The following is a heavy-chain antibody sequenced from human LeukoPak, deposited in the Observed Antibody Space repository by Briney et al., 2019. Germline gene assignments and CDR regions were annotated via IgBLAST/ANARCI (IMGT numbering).Heavy chain of an antibody. CDR2: ISGSGGIT. CDR3: AKDSAAVGGPTTD. D-gene: IGHD6-13*01. Sequence: GGSLRLSCAASGFTFSSYTMSWVRQAPGKGKEWVSLISGSGGITYYADSVKGRFTISRDNSKNTLYLQMDSLRAEDTAVYYCAKDSAAVGGPTTDWGQGALVTVSS. CDR1: GFTFSSYT. J-gene: IGHJ4*02. V-gene: IGHV3-23*01.